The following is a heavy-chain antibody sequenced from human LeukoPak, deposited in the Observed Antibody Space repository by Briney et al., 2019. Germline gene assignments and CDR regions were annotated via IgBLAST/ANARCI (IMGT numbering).Heavy chain of an antibody. CDR1: GGSHNRSNYY. V-gene: IGHV4-39*01. CDR3: ARLSDFWSGYSYAPDY. CDR2: IYYSGST. D-gene: IGHD3-3*01. J-gene: IGHJ4*02. Sequence: KPLGAPSLNCTGPGGSHNRSNYYRGPVPHPPGEGPGGNGRIYYSGSTYYNPSLKSRVTISVDTSKNQFSLKLSSVTAADTAVYYCARLSDFWSGYSYAPDYWGQGTLVTVSS.